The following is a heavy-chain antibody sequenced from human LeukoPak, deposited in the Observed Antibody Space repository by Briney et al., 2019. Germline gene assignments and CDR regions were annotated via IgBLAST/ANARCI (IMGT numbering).Heavy chain of an antibody. CDR3: ARVDDGSYYWGGFDY. J-gene: IGHJ4*02. Sequence: PGGSLRLSCAASGFTFSTFAMSWVRQAPGKGLEWVSTISGSGGSTYYADSVKGRFTISRDNSKNTLYLQMNSLRAEDTAVYYCARVDDGSYYWGGFDYWGQGTLVTVSS. D-gene: IGHD1-26*01. CDR1: GFTFSTFA. CDR2: ISGSGGST. V-gene: IGHV3-23*01.